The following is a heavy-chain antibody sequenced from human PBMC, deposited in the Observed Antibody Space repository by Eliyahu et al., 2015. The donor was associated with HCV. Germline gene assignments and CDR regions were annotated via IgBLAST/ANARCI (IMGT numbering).Heavy chain of an antibody. J-gene: IGHJ5*02. D-gene: IGHD6-19*01. CDR3: ASGGGGIAVAGTGGWFDP. Sequence: QVQLQESGPGLVKPSETLSLTCXVSGGSITTYYWRWIRQPPGKGLEWIGYIHYSGSTNYNPSLKSRVTISVDTSKNQFSLNLTSVTAADTAMYYCASGGGGIAVAGTGGWFDPWGQGTLVTVSS. CDR2: IHYSGST. CDR1: GGSITTYY. V-gene: IGHV4-59*01.